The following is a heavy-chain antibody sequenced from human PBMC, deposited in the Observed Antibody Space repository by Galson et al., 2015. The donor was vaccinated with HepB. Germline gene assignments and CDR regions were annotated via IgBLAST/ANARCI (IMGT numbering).Heavy chain of an antibody. CDR2: VYYSGNT. Sequence: SETLSLTCTVSGGSISSSSYYWGWIRQPPGKGLEWIGSVYYSGNTYVNPSLKSRVTISVDTSKNQFSLKLSSVTAADTAVYYCARLVLLWFGESVRWFDPWGQGTLVTVSS. V-gene: IGHV4-39*01. CDR1: GGSISSSSYY. J-gene: IGHJ5*02. D-gene: IGHD3-10*01. CDR3: ARLVLLWFGESVRWFDP.